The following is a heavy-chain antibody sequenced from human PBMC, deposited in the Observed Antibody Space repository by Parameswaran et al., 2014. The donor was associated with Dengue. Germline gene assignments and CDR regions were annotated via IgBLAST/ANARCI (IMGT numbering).Heavy chain of an antibody. CDR3: ARDPRTHSSSWYV. CDR2: IYSGGST. D-gene: IGHD6-13*01. Sequence: VRQMPGKGLEWVSVIYSGGSTYYADSVKGRFTISRDNSKNTLYLQMNSLRAEDTAVYYCARDPRTHSSSWYVWGQGTTVTVSS. V-gene: IGHV3-66*01. J-gene: IGHJ6*02.